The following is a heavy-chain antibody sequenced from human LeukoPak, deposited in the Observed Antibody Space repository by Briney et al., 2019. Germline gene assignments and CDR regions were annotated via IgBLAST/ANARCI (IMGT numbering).Heavy chain of an antibody. V-gene: IGHV3-23*01. D-gene: IGHD3-22*01. Sequence: GGSLRLSCAASGFTIGGFAMSWVRRTPGKGLEWVSGISGSGDNTLYAASVKGRFTISRDNSKNTLYLEMNSLRAEDTAEYYCARGSSYNKGGGYYYAFDYWGQGTLVTVSS. CDR3: ARGSSYNKGGGYYYAFDY. CDR1: GFTIGGFA. CDR2: ISGSGDNT. J-gene: IGHJ4*02.